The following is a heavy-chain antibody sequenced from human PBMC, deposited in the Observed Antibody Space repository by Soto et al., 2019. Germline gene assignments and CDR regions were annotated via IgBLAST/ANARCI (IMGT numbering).Heavy chain of an antibody. J-gene: IGHJ4*02. Sequence: QVQLQESGPGLVKPSETLSLTCTVSGGSVSSGSYYWTWIRQPPGKGLEWIGYIYYSGSTKYNPSLTSRVTISVDTSKNQFSLKLSSVTAADTAVYYCARDYTSRIAGSGNGFEYWGEGTLVTVSS. CDR3: ARDYTSRIAGSGNGFEY. CDR1: GGSVSSGSYY. V-gene: IGHV4-61*01. CDR2: IYYSGST. D-gene: IGHD1-26*01.